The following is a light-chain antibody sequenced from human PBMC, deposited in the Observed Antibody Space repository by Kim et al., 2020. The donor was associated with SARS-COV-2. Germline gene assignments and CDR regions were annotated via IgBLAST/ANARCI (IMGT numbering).Light chain of an antibody. J-gene: IGKJ2*01. CDR1: QSISNY. CDR3: QQSYSNPPEYT. Sequence: IQMTQSPSSLSASVGDRVTITCRASQSISNYLNWYQQKPGKAPKVLIYAASILQSGVPSRFSGSGSGTDFTLTISRLQPEDFATYYCQQSYSNPPEYTFGQGTKLEI. CDR2: AAS. V-gene: IGKV1-39*01.